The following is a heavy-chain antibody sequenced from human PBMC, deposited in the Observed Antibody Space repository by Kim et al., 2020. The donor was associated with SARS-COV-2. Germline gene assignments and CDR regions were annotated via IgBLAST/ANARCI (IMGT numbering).Heavy chain of an antibody. V-gene: IGHV3-53*01. J-gene: IGHJ4*02. CDR2: IYGDERT. D-gene: IGHD6-25*01. CDR3: VTRQRANNADY. Sequence: GGSLRLSCTASVSRDYMSWVRQSPRRGLEWDAIIYGDERTFYSESVRGRFIISRGYSKNTLYLEMNNVYYYDTAVHYCVTRQRANNADYWGQGSPVTVTS. CDR1: VSRDY.